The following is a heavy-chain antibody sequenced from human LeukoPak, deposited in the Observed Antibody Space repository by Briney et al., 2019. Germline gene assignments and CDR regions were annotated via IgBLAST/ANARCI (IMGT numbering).Heavy chain of an antibody. V-gene: IGHV4-31*03. CDR1: GASFSSGDQY. J-gene: IGHJ4*02. CDR2: IHPSGTL. Sequence: SQTLSLTCTVSGASFSSGDQYWNWIRQSPGKGLEWIGSIHPSGTLYNNPSLESRVTMSMDTSKNQFSLNLNSVTAADTAVYFCSRGLDSRKLGYWGEGTLVTVSS. CDR3: SRGLDSRKLGY. D-gene: IGHD3-22*01.